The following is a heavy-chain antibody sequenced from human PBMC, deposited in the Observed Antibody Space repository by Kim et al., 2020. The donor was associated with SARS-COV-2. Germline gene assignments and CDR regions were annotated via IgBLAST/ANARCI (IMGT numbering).Heavy chain of an antibody. CDR3: AKDMDCSSTSCYLAREYDAFDI. CDR1: GFTFGDYA. CDR2: ISWNSGSI. Sequence: GGSLRLSCAASGFTFGDYAMHWVRQAPGKGLEWVSGISWNSGSIGYADSVKGRFTISRDNAKNSLYLQMNSLRAEDTALYYCAKDMDCSSTSCYLAREYDAFDIWGQGTMVTVSS. D-gene: IGHD2-2*01. V-gene: IGHV3-9*01. J-gene: IGHJ3*02.